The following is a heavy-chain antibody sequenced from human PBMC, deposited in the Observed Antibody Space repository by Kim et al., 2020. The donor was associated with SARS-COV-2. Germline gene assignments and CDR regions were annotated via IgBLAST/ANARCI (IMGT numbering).Heavy chain of an antibody. Sequence: ASVKVSCKASGYTFTSYGISWVRQAPGQELEWMGWISAYNGNTNYAQKLQGRVTRTTDTSTSTAYMELRSLRSDDTAVYYCASGAWEIFGVVNPRDYYGMDVWGQGTTVTVSS. D-gene: IGHD3-3*01. J-gene: IGHJ6*02. CDR1: GYTFTSYG. V-gene: IGHV1-18*04. CDR2: ISAYNGNT. CDR3: ASGAWEIFGVVNPRDYYGMDV.